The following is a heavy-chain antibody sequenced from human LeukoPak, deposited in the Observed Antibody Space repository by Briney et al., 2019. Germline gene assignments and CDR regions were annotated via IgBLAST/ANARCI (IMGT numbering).Heavy chain of an antibody. CDR3: ARSGLTTVLYLD. V-gene: IGHV4-34*01. J-gene: IGHJ4*02. Sequence: SETLSLTCCVSGGSFNKYYWAWPRHPPGKGLEWISEINRNGNTPYNPSPMSRVTISVDTSKNQFSLQLRSVTAADTAVYFCARSGLTTVLYLDWGQGTLVTVSS. D-gene: IGHD4-11*01. CDR2: INRNGNT. CDR1: GGSFNKYY.